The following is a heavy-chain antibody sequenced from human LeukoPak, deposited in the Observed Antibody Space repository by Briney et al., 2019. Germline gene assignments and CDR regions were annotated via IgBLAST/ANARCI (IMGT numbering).Heavy chain of an antibody. Sequence: SQTLSLTCTVSGGSISSGGYYWSWIRQHPGKGLEWIGYNYYSGSTYYNPSLKSRVTISVDTSKNQFSLKLSSVTAADTAVYYCARDGYDSSGYYPNWFDPWGQGTLVTVSS. CDR1: GGSISSGGYY. V-gene: IGHV4-31*03. CDR3: ARDGYDSSGYYPNWFDP. D-gene: IGHD3-22*01. CDR2: NYYSGST. J-gene: IGHJ5*02.